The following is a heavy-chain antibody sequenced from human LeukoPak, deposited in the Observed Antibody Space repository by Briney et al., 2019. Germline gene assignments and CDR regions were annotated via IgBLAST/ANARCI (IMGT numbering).Heavy chain of an antibody. CDR1: GFSLTTSGMC. Sequence: ESGPTLVNPSQTLRLTCTFSGFSLTTSGMCVSWIRQPPGKALEWLARIDWDDDKYYSTSLTTRLTISKDTSKNQVVLTMTNMDPVDTATYYCVGGILAGYFNGGTSNWGQGTLVTVSS. CDR2: IDWDDDK. D-gene: IGHD3-9*01. J-gene: IGHJ4*02. CDR3: VGGILAGYFNGGTSN. V-gene: IGHV2-70*11.